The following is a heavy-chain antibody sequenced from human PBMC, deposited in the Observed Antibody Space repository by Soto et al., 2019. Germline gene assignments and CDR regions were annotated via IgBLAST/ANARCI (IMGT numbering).Heavy chain of an antibody. Sequence: QVQLVESGGGVVQPGRSLRLSCAASGITFSNYGMHWVRQAPGKGLEWVAGIWYDGINKYYADSVKGRFTISRDNSKNTLYLQMNILRAEDTAVYYCATVDKYDRSGFWGQGTLVTVSS. CDR3: ATVDKYDRSGF. V-gene: IGHV3-33*01. CDR2: IWYDGINK. D-gene: IGHD3-10*01. J-gene: IGHJ4*02. CDR1: GITFSNYG.